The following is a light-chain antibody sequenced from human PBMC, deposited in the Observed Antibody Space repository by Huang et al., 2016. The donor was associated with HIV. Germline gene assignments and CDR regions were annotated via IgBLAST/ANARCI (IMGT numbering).Light chain of an antibody. V-gene: IGKV3-15*01. J-gene: IGKJ3*01. Sequence: ETVMTQSPVTLSVSPGDRASLSCRSSQIVSSHLAWHQQKPGQAPRLLIYAASTRATGVPARFSGSGAGTEFTLTISTLQSKDSAVYYCQQYNDFRSTFGPGTRVEIK. CDR2: AAS. CDR1: QIVSSH. CDR3: QQYNDFRST.